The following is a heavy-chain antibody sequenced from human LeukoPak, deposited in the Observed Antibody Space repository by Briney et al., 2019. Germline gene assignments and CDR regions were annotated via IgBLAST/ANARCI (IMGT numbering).Heavy chain of an antibody. CDR1: GYTFTGYY. J-gene: IGHJ4*02. V-gene: IGHV1-2*06. D-gene: IGHD5/OR15-5a*01. CDR2: INPNSGGT. CDR3: ARPLGSTGVYDY. Sequence: ASVKVSCKASGYTFTGYYMHWVRQAPGQGLEWMGRINPNSGGTNYAQKFQGRVTVTRDTSISTAYMELSRLRSDDTAVYYCARPLGSTGVYDYWGQGTLVTVSS.